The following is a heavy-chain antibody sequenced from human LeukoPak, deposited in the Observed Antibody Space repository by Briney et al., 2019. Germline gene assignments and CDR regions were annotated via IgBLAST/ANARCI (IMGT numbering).Heavy chain of an antibody. CDR1: GGSISGYY. Sequence: PSETLSLTCTVSGGSISGYYWNWIRQPPGKGLEWIGYISYSENTNYNPSLKSRVTISVDTSKNQFSLKLSSVTAADTAVYYCARGRLLWFGEVGFDYWGQGTLVTVSS. CDR2: ISYSENT. D-gene: IGHD3-10*01. V-gene: IGHV4-59*08. CDR3: ARGRLLWFGEVGFDY. J-gene: IGHJ4*02.